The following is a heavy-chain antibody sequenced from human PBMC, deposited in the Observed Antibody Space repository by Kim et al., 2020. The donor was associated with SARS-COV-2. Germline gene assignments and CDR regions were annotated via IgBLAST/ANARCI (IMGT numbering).Heavy chain of an antibody. V-gene: IGHV1-46*01. CDR1: GYTFTSYY. CDR3: ARDGASGKGYYYYGMDV. D-gene: IGHD2-15*01. CDR2: INPSGGST. J-gene: IGHJ6*02. Sequence: ASVKVSCKASGYTFTSYYMHWVRQAPGQGLEWMGIINPSGGSTSYAQKFQGRVTMTRDTSTSTVSMELSSLRSEDTAVYYCARDGASGKGYYYYGMDVWGQGTTVTVSS.